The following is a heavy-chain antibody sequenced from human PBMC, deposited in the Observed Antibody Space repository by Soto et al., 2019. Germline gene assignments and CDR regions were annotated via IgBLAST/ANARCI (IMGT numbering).Heavy chain of an antibody. J-gene: IGHJ4*02. D-gene: IGHD3-9*01. V-gene: IGHV3-23*01. CDR3: ARAGTLMEDYDILTGYYALLYPFDY. Sequence: HHGWSLRLSCAASGFTFSSYAMSWVRKAPGKGLEWVSAISGSGGSTYYADSVKGRFTISRDNSKNTLYLQMNSLRAEDTAVYYCARAGTLMEDYDILTGYYALLYPFDYWGQGTLVTVSS. CDR2: ISGSGGST. CDR1: GFTFSSYA.